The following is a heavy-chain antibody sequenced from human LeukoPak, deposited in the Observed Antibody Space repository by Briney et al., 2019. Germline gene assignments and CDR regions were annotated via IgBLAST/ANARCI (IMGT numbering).Heavy chain of an antibody. V-gene: IGHV3-48*02. CDR1: GFSYSTYS. CDR2: ISSSSSFI. D-gene: IGHD2-2*01. CDR3: ARDQRYCSSSSCPWEPFDY. Sequence: PGGSLRLSCAASGFSYSTYSMNWVRQAPGKGLEWISYISSSSSFIWYADSVKGRFTISRDDAKNSLSLQMNTLRDEDTAVYYCARDQRYCSSSSCPWEPFDYWGQGTLVTASS. J-gene: IGHJ4*02.